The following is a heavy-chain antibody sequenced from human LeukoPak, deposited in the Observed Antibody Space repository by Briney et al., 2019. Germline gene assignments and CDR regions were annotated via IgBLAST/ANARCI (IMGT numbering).Heavy chain of an antibody. Sequence: SETLSLTCGVSGGSISGYLWTWIRQPPGKGLEWIGYIYHTETATYNPSLKSRLTISVDTSRNQVSLTLTSVTAADTAVYYCTRGDSSGWSHPYFYGMDVWGKGTTVTVSS. V-gene: IGHV4-59*01. CDR2: IYHTETA. J-gene: IGHJ6*04. D-gene: IGHD6-25*01. CDR1: GGSISGYL. CDR3: TRGDSSGWSHPYFYGMDV.